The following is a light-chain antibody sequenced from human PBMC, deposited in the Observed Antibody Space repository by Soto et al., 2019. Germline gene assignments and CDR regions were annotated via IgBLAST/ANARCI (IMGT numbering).Light chain of an antibody. CDR2: DAS. J-gene: IGKJ4*01. CDR3: QQYDSFPIT. CDR1: QSISSW. V-gene: IGKV1-5*01. Sequence: DIQMTQYPSTLSASVGDRVSITCRASQSISSWLAWYQQKPGKAPKILIYDASSLESGVPSRFSGSGSGTEFTLTISSLLPDDFATYYCQQYDSFPITLGGGTKVDIK.